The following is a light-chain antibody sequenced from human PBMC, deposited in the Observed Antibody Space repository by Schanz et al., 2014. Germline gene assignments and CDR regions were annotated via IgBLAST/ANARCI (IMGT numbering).Light chain of an antibody. V-gene: IGKV2-30*01. CDR2: KVS. Sequence: DIVMTQSPLSLPVTLGQPASISCRSSQSLVYSDGNTYLNWFHQRPGQSPRRLIDKVSKRDSGIPDRFSGSGSGTDFTLTISRVEAEDVGIFFCMQGTHWPFTFGQATKLEF. CDR1: QSLVYSDGNTY. CDR3: MQGTHWPFT. J-gene: IGKJ2*01.